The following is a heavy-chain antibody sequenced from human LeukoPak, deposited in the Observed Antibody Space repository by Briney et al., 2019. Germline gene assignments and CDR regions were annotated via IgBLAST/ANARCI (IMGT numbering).Heavy chain of an antibody. J-gene: IGHJ6*02. D-gene: IGHD5-24*01. V-gene: IGHV3-33*01. CDR1: GFTFSSYG. CDR2: IWYDGSNK. CDR3: ARDRRDVSYYYGMDV. Sequence: GGSLRLSCAASGFTFSSYGMHWVRQAPGKGLEGVAVIWYDGSNKYYADSVKGRFTISRDNSKNTLYLQMNSLRAEDTAVYYCARDRRDVSYYYGMDVWGQGTTVTVSS.